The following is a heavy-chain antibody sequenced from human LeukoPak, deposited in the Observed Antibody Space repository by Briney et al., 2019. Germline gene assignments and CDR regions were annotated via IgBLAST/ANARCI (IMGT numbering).Heavy chain of an antibody. Sequence: GGSLRLSCAASGFTLDDYGMSWVRQAPGKGLEWVSGINWNGGSTGYADSVKGRFTISRDNAKNSLYLQMNSLRAEDTALYYCARVLPSPRYDSNGPNDYWGQGTLVTVSS. J-gene: IGHJ4*02. CDR1: GFTLDDYG. CDR2: INWNGGST. CDR3: ARVLPSPRYDSNGPNDY. D-gene: IGHD3-22*01. V-gene: IGHV3-20*04.